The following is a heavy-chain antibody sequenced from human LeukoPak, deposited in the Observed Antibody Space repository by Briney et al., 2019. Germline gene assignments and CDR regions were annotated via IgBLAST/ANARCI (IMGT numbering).Heavy chain of an antibody. D-gene: IGHD5-18*01. CDR2: IYYSGST. J-gene: IGHJ2*01. CDR3: ARYGYSYGYGCYFDL. Sequence: PSETLSLTCTVSGGSISSGDYYWGWIRQPPGKGLEWIGYIYYSGSTYYNPSLKSRVTISVDTSKNQFSLKLSSVTAADTAVYYCARYGYSYGYGCYFDLWGRGTLVTVSS. CDR1: GGSISSGDYY. V-gene: IGHV4-30-4*08.